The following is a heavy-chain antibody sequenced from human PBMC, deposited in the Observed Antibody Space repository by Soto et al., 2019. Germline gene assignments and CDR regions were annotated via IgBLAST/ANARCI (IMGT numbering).Heavy chain of an antibody. V-gene: IGHV4-34*01. Sequence: PSETLSLTCAVYGGSFSGYYWSWIRQPPGKGLEWIGEINHSGSTNYNPSLKSRVTISVDTSKNQFSLKLSSVTAADTAVYYCARGCIAYYDFWSGHYYYYMGVWGKGTTVTVSS. CDR2: INHSGST. D-gene: IGHD3-3*01. CDR1: GGSFSGYY. CDR3: ARGCIAYYDFWSGHYYYYMGV. J-gene: IGHJ6*03.